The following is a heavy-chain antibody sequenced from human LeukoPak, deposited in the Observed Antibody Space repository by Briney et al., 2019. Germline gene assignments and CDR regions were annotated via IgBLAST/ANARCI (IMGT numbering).Heavy chain of an antibody. Sequence: GGSLRLSCTASGFTFGDYAMSWVRQAPGKGLEWVANIKQDGSEKYYVDSVKGRFTISRDNAKNSLYLQMNSLRAEDTAVYYCARAGRFGVFLDYYGMDVWGKGTTVTVSS. CDR2: IKQDGSEK. J-gene: IGHJ6*04. V-gene: IGHV3-7*03. CDR3: ARAGRFGVFLDYYGMDV. CDR1: GFTFGDYA. D-gene: IGHD3-10*01.